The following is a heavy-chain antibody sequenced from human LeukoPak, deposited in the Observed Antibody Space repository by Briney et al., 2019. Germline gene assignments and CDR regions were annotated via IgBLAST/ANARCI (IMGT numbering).Heavy chain of an antibody. V-gene: IGHV3-23*01. J-gene: IGHJ4*02. CDR3: AKDGGTLTGVN. CDR2: ITGSGTSA. Sequence: GGSLRLSCAASGFIFNNYALHWVRQAPGKGLEWVSMITGSGTSAYYADPVNGRFTISRDNSKKTLYLQMSTMRADDTAVYYCAKDGGTLTGVNWGQGTLVTVSS. D-gene: IGHD1-26*01. CDR1: GFIFNNYA.